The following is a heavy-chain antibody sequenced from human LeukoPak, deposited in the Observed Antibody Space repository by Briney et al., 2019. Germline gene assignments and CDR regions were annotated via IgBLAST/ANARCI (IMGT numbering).Heavy chain of an antibody. D-gene: IGHD5-12*01. Sequence: SETLSLTCAVYGGSFSGYYWSWIRQPPGKGLEWIGSIYYSGSTYYNPSLKSRVTISVDTSKNQFSLKLSSVTAADTAVYYCARHLSGYAPIDYWGQGTLVTVSS. J-gene: IGHJ4*02. CDR1: GGSFSGYY. V-gene: IGHV4-34*01. CDR3: ARHLSGYAPIDY. CDR2: IYYSGST.